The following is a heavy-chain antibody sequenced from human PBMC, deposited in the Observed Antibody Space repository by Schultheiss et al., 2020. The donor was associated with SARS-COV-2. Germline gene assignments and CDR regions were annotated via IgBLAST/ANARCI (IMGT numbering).Heavy chain of an antibody. CDR2: ISYDGSNE. J-gene: IGHJ4*02. Sequence: GGSLRLSCAASGFTFSSYGMHWVRQAPGKGLEWVALISYDGSNEYYADSVKGRFTLSRDNSKNTLFLQMNSLRAEDTAVYYCARGYDILTGHYMIDYWGQGTLVTVSS. CDR3: ARGYDILTGHYMIDY. CDR1: GFTFSSYG. V-gene: IGHV3-30*03. D-gene: IGHD3-9*01.